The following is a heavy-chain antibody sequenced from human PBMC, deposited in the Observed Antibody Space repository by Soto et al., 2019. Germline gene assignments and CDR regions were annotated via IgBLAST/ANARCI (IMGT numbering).Heavy chain of an antibody. CDR1: GFTFSTYT. V-gene: IGHV3-23*01. CDR3: AKDFTPDGYWDFDY. D-gene: IGHD4-17*01. J-gene: IGHJ4*02. CDR2: VLATGSAT. Sequence: GGSLRLSCAASGFTFSTYTMNWVRQPPGRGLEWVSAVLATGSATFYADSVKGRFTISRDNSKNTLYLQMNNLRAEDTAVYYCAKDFTPDGYWDFDYWGQGXLVTVSS.